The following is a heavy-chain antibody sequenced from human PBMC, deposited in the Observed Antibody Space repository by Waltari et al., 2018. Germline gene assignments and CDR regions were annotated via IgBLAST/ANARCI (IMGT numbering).Heavy chain of an antibody. CDR3: ARGRIRTTVTTFVFDY. J-gene: IGHJ4*02. V-gene: IGHV4-34*01. CDR1: GGSFSGYY. CDR2: INHSGST. Sequence: QVQLQQWGAGLLKPSETLSLTCAVYGGSFSGYYWSWIRQPPGKGLEWIGEINHSGSTNYNPSLKSRVTISVDTSKNQFSLKLSSVTAADTAVYYCARGRIRTTVTTFVFDYWGQGTLVTVSS. D-gene: IGHD4-17*01.